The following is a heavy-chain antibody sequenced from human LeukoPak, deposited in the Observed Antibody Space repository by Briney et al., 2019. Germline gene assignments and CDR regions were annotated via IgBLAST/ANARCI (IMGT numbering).Heavy chain of an antibody. CDR1: GFTFSSYS. D-gene: IGHD3-3*01. V-gene: IGHV3-48*01. Sequence: GGSLRLSCAASGFTFSSYSMNWVRQAPGKGLEWVSYISTTSSTIYYADSVKGRFTISRDNSKNTLYLQMNSLRAEDTAVYYCAKDPYYDFWSGYDYWGQGTLVTVSS. CDR2: ISTTSSTI. J-gene: IGHJ4*02. CDR3: AKDPYYDFWSGYDY.